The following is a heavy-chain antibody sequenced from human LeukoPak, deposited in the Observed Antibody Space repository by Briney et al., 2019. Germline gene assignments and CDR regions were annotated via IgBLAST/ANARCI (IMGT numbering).Heavy chain of an antibody. V-gene: IGHV1-2*02. CDR2: INPNSGGT. CDR1: GYTFTYYY. D-gene: IGHD2-21*01. J-gene: IGHJ4*02. CDR3: ARDRAPGYSGYYFDY. Sequence: ASVKVSCKASGYTFTYYYMHWVRQAPGQGLEWMGWINPNSGGTNYAQKFQGRVTMTRDTSISTAYMELSRLRSDDTAVYYCARDRAPGYSGYYFDYWGQGTLVTVSS.